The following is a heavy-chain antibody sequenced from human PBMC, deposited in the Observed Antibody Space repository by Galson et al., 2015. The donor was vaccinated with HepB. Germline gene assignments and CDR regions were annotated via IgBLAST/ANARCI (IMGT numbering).Heavy chain of an antibody. CDR1: GYAFTGYY. V-gene: IGHV1-2*06. J-gene: IGHJ4*02. CDR3: ARLEGRYYFDY. D-gene: IGHD1-1*01. CDR2: INPNSGGT. Sequence: SCKASGYAFTGYYMHWVRQAPGQGLEWMGRINPNSGGTNYAQKFQGRVTMTRDTSISTAYMELSRLRSDDTAVYYCARLEGRYYFDYWGQGTLVTVSS.